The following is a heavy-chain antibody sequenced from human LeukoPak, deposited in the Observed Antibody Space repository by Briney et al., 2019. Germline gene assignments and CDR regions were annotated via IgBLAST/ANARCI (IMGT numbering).Heavy chain of an antibody. CDR3: ASYQQQLVLRS. CDR1: GGTFSSYA. CDR2: IIPIFGTA. Sequence: GASVKVSCKASGGTFSSYAISWVRQAPGQGLEWMGGIIPIFGTANYAQKFQGRVTITADESTSTAYMGLSSLRSEDTAVYYCASYQQQLVLRSWGQGTMVTVSS. V-gene: IGHV1-69*13. D-gene: IGHD6-13*01. J-gene: IGHJ3*01.